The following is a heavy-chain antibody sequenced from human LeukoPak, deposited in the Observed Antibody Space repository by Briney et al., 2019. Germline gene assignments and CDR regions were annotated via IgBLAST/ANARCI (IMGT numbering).Heavy chain of an antibody. J-gene: IGHJ6*02. V-gene: IGHV3-48*03. CDR2: ISSSGSTI. CDR1: GFTFSSYE. CDR3: ARQYLHPDKRIAYGMDV. D-gene: IGHD2-2*01. Sequence: GGSLRLSCAASGFTFSSYEMNWVRQAPGKGLEWVSYISSSGSTIYYADSVKGRFTISRDNAKNSLYLQMNSLRAEDTAVYYCARQYLHPDKRIAYGMDVWGQGTTVTVSS.